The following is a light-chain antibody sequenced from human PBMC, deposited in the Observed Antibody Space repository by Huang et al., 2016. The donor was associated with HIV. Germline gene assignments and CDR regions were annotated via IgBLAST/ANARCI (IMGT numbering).Light chain of an antibody. J-gene: IGKJ3*01. CDR3: QQYVNVPRFT. Sequence: DIQMPQSPSSLCASLGVRVPITCHASQDISNYLTWYQQKPGKAPKLLIYDASNLETGVSSRFSGSGSGTDFTFTISSLQPEDIATYYCQQYVNVPRFTFGPGTKVDIK. CDR1: QDISNY. V-gene: IGKV1-33*01. CDR2: DAS.